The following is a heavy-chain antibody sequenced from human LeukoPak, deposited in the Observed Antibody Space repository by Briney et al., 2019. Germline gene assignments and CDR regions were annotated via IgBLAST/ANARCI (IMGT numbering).Heavy chain of an antibody. Sequence: PGGSLRLSCTASGFTFSSYAMSWVRQAPGKGLEWVSAISASGGSTYYAESVKGRFTISRDNSKNTLYLQMNSLRAEDTAVYYCAKDWGDGVYYMDVWGKGTTVTVSS. CDR3: AKDWGDGVYYMDV. V-gene: IGHV3-23*01. CDR2: ISASGGST. J-gene: IGHJ6*03. CDR1: GFTFSSYA. D-gene: IGHD2-21*02.